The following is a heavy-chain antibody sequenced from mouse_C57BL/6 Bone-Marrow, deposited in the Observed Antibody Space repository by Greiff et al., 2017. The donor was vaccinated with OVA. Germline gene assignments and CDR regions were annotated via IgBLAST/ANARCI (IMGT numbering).Heavy chain of an antibody. CDR3: ARQTGTSYAMDY. Sequence: EVQLVESGGGLVQPGGSLKLSCAASGFTFSDYYMYWVRQTPEKRLEWVAYISNGGGSTYYPDTVKGRFTISRDNAKNTLYLQMSRLKSEDTAMYYCARQTGTSYAMDYWGQGTSVTVSS. J-gene: IGHJ4*01. V-gene: IGHV5-12*01. CDR1: GFTFSDYY. D-gene: IGHD4-1*01. CDR2: ISNGGGST.